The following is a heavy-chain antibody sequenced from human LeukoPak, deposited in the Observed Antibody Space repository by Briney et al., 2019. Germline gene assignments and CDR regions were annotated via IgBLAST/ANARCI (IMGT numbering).Heavy chain of an antibody. D-gene: IGHD1-7*01. Sequence: GGSLRLSCSPSGFTFSNYALHWARHAPGKGLEYVSAISSNGDRTYYGDSVKGRFTISRDNSKKALYLQMSSLRGEYTAVYYCVDLSGTIDYWGQGTLVTVSS. CDR3: VDLSGTIDY. CDR1: GFTFSNYA. CDR2: ISSNGDRT. J-gene: IGHJ4*02. V-gene: IGHV3-64D*09.